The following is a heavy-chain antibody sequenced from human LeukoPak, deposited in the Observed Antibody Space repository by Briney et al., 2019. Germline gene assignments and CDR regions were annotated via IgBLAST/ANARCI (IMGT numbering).Heavy chain of an antibody. J-gene: IGHJ4*02. CDR2: INHSGST. V-gene: IGHV4-34*01. D-gene: IGHD4-17*01. Sequence: PSETLSLTCAVYGGSFSDYYWSWIRQPPGKGLEWIGEINHSGSTNYNPSLKSRVTISVDTSKNQFSLKLSSVTAADTAVYYCARLNYGVSDYWGQGTLVTVSS. CDR1: GGSFSDYY. CDR3: ARLNYGVSDY.